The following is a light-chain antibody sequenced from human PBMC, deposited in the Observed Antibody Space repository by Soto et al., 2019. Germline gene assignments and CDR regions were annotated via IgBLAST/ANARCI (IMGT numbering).Light chain of an antibody. Sequence: QSALTQPASVSGSPGQSITISCTGTSSDVGSYNLVSWYQQHPGKAPKLMLYEGSKRPSGVSNRFSGSKSGNTASLTISGLQAEYETDYYCCSYAGSSTFVVFGGGTKVTVL. J-gene: IGLJ2*01. CDR1: SSDVGSYNL. CDR3: CSYAGSSTFVV. V-gene: IGLV2-23*03. CDR2: EGS.